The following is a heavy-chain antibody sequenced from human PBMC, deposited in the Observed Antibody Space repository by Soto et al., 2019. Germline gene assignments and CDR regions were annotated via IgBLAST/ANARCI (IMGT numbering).Heavy chain of an antibody. Sequence: SETLSLTCTVSGGSISSYYWSWIRQPPGRGLEWIGYISYSGSTSYNPSLKSRLTISVDTSKNQFSLKLSSVTAADTAVYYCARGVIHWGQGTLVTVSS. CDR3: ARGVIH. J-gene: IGHJ4*02. V-gene: IGHV4-59*12. CDR2: ISYSGST. D-gene: IGHD3-16*02. CDR1: GGSISSYY.